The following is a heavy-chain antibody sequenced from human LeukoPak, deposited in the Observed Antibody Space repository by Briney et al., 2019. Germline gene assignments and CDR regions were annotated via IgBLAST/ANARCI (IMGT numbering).Heavy chain of an antibody. V-gene: IGHV1-69*13. CDR3: ARVSEQQLVAYNWFDS. CDR2: IIPMFGTG. D-gene: IGHD6-13*01. Sequence: SVTVSCKASGGTFSSYSISWVRQAPGQGLEWMGGIIPMFGTGNYAQKFQGRVTITADESTKTAYMELSSLRSEDTAVYYCARVSEQQLVAYNWFDSWGQGTLVTVSS. J-gene: IGHJ5*01. CDR1: GGTFSSYS.